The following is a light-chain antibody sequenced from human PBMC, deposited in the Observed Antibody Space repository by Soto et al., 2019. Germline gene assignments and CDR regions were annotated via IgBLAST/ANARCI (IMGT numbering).Light chain of an antibody. V-gene: IGLV2-14*01. CDR2: EVT. J-gene: IGLJ1*01. Sequence: QSALTQTASVSGSPGKSITISCSGSSSDVGGYNSVSWYQQHPGKAPKLLIYEVTNRPSGLSNRFSGSKSGSAASLTISWLQAEDEADYYCNSYTSSGTYVFGTGTKVTVL. CDR1: SSDVGGYNS. CDR3: NSYTSSGTYV.